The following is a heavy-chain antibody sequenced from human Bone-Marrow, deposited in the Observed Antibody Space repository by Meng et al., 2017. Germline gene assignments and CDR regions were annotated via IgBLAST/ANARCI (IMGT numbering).Heavy chain of an antibody. CDR3: AKISYYFHY. Sequence: GESLKISCAASGFSFSSSDIHWVRQAPGKGLEWVVVIWFDGSKKYYADSVKGRFTISRDNSKNTLYLQMNSLRAEDTAVYYCAKISYYFHYWGQGTLVTVSS. D-gene: IGHD3-3*02. J-gene: IGHJ4*02. CDR2: IWFDGSKK. V-gene: IGHV3-33*06. CDR1: GFSFSSSD.